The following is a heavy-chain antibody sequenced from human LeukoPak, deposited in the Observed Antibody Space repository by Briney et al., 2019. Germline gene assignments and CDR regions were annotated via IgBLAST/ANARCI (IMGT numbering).Heavy chain of an antibody. V-gene: IGHV1-18*01. D-gene: IGHD3-10*01. CDR1: GYTFTSHG. J-gene: IGHJ5*02. CDR3: ARDGWHLSNWFDP. CDR2: ISAYNGNT. Sequence: ASVKVSCKASGYTFTSHGISWVRQAPGQGLEWMGWISAYNGNTNYAQKLQDRVIVTTDTSTSTAYMELMSLRSDDTAVYYRARDGWHLSNWFDPWGQGTLVTVSS.